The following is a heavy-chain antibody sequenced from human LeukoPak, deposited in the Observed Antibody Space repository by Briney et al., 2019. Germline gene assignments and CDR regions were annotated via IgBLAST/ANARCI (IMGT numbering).Heavy chain of an antibody. Sequence: GGSLRLSCAASGFTFSSYAMSWVRQAPGKGLEWVSPISGSGGSTYYADSVKGRFTISRDNSKNTLYLQMNSLRAEDTAVYYCAKASYSSSWYGYYYYGMDVWGQGTTVTVSS. J-gene: IGHJ6*02. D-gene: IGHD6-13*01. V-gene: IGHV3-23*01. CDR3: AKASYSSSWYGYYYYGMDV. CDR1: GFTFSSYA. CDR2: ISGSGGST.